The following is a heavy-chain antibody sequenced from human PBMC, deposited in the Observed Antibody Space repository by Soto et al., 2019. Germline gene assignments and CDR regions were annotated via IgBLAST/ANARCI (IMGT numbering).Heavy chain of an antibody. CDR1: GGSLNSDGFY. D-gene: IGHD6-6*01. Sequence: QVQLQESGPGLVKPSQTLSLTCSVSGGSLNSDGFYWSWIRQHPGKGLEWMGYIYYSGYTYYNPSLKSRTTMSVDTSKSQLTLRLSSVTAADTAVYYCARTSYSSSPFYYFMDVWGQGTTVIVSS. J-gene: IGHJ6*02. CDR3: ARTSYSSSPFYYFMDV. CDR2: IYYSGYT. V-gene: IGHV4-31*03.